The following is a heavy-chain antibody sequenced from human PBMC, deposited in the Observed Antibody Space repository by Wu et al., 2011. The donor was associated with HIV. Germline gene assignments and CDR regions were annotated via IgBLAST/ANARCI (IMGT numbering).Heavy chain of an antibody. J-gene: IGHJ4*02. Sequence: QVQLVQSGAEVKKPGSSVKVSCKASGGTFSSYAISWVRQAPGQGLEWMGRIIPIFGTANYAQKFQGRVTITADESTSTAYMELRSLRSDDTAVYFCARHPTYFXDSSGYYYFDYWAREPWSPSPQ. CDR2: IIPIFGTA. CDR1: GGTFSSYA. V-gene: IGHV1-69*15. CDR3: ARHPTYFXDSSGYYYFDY. D-gene: IGHD3-22*01.